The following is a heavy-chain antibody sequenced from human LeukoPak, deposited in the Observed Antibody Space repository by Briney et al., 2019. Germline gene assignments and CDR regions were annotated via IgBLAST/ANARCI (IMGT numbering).Heavy chain of an antibody. CDR3: ARTTEAHSWRTRYYDYYMDV. D-gene: IGHD6-13*01. J-gene: IGHJ6*03. Sequence: SETLSLTCTVSGGSISSYYWSWIRQPPGKGLERIGYIYYSGSTNYNPSLKSRVTISVDTSKNQFSLKLSSVTAADTAVYYCARTTEAHSWRTRYYDYYMDVWGKGTTVTVSS. V-gene: IGHV4-59*01. CDR2: IYYSGST. CDR1: GGSISSYY.